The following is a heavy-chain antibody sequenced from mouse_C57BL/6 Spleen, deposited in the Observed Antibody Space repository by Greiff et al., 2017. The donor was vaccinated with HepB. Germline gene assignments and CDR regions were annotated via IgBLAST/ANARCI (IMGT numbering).Heavy chain of an antibody. D-gene: IGHD2-1*01. CDR1: GYTFTSYT. CDR3: ARWIYYDAMDY. Sequence: VQLQQSGAELARPGASVKMSCKASGYTFTSYTMHWVKQRPGQGLEWIGYINPSSGYTKYNQKFKDKATLTADKSSSTAYMQLSSLTSEDSAVYYCARWIYYDAMDYWGQGTSVTVSS. J-gene: IGHJ4*01. CDR2: INPSSGYT. V-gene: IGHV1-4*01.